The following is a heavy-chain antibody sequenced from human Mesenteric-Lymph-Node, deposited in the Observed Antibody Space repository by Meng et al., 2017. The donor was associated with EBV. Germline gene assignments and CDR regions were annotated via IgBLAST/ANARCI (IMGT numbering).Heavy chain of an antibody. CDR1: GYTFTTYD. CDR3: ARERSYAMDY. J-gene: IGHJ4*02. Sequence: QVHLVQSGAEVTKPGASLQVSCKASGYTFTTYDINWVRQAPGQGLEWMGWMNPNSGKTGYAQKFQGRVTMTWNTSISTAYMELTSLRSEDTAVYSCARERSYAMDYWGQGTLFTVSS. CDR2: MNPNSGKT. D-gene: IGHD3-10*01. V-gene: IGHV1-8*01.